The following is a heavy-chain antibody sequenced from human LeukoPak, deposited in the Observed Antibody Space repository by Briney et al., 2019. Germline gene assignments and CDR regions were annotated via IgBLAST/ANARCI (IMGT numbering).Heavy chain of an antibody. CDR1: GGSISSYY. CDR3: ARGGPTMASSRTCDY. Sequence: PSETLSLTCTVSGGSISSYYWSWIRQPPGKGLEWIGHVYSSGTTNYNPSLKSRVTMSVDTPKNQFSLKLSSVTAADTAVYYCARGGPTMASSRTCDYWGQGTLVTVSS. J-gene: IGHJ4*02. CDR2: VYSSGTT. V-gene: IGHV4-59*01. D-gene: IGHD4/OR15-4a*01.